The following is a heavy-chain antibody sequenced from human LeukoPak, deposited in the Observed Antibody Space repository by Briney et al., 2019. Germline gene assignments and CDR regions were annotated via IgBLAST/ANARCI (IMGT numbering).Heavy chain of an antibody. V-gene: IGHV3-74*01. J-gene: IGHJ4*02. Sequence: GGSLSLSCAASGFTLSDYWMHWVRQAPGKGLVWVARINGDGSSTTYVESVRGRFTISRDNAKKTLYLQMNSLRAEDAAVYYSARDIYSMSSARGAYWGQGTLVTVSS. CDR2: INGDGSST. CDR1: GFTLSDYW. CDR3: ARDIYSMSSARGAY. D-gene: IGHD4-11*01.